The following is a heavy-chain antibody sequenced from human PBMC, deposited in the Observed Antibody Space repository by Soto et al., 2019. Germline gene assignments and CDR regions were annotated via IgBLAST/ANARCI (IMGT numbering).Heavy chain of an antibody. CDR3: ATSITSSNWSGFDS. D-gene: IGHD6-13*01. V-gene: IGHV3-72*01. CDR1: GFSFSDHY. CDR2: TRNKAYSYTT. Sequence: EVQLVESGGGLVQPGGSLRLSCAASGFSFSDHYMDWVRQAPGKGLEWVGRTRNKAYSYTTEYAASLRGRFTISRDDSKDSLYLQMNSLKTEDTAVYSCATSITSSNWSGFDSWGQGTLVTVSS. J-gene: IGHJ4*02.